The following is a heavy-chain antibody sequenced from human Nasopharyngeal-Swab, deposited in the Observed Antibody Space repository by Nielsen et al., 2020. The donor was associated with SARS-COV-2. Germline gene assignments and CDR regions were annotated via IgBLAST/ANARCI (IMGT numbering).Heavy chain of an antibody. D-gene: IGHD2-2*01. CDR1: GFTFDDYG. Sequence: GESLKISCAASGFTFDDYGMSWVRQAPGKGLEWVSGINWNGGNPGYAGSVKGRFTISRDNAKNSLYLQMNSLRAEDTALYYCAKDSSPHYYYMDVWGKGTTVTVSS. CDR3: AKDSSPHYYYMDV. CDR2: INWNGGNP. J-gene: IGHJ6*03. V-gene: IGHV3-20*04.